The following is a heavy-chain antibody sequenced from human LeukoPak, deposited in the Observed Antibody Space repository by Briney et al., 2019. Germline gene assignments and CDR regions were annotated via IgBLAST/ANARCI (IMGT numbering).Heavy chain of an antibody. CDR2: ISSNGGST. J-gene: IGHJ4*02. D-gene: IGHD4-11*01. Sequence: PGGSLRLSCSASGFTFSSYAMHWVRQAPGKALEYVSAISSNGGSTYYADSVKGRFTISRDNSKNTLYLQMSSLRAEDTAVYYCVKGGTTPGRPPGDWGQGTLVTVSS. CDR1: GFTFSSYA. V-gene: IGHV3-64D*06. CDR3: VKGGTTPGRPPGD.